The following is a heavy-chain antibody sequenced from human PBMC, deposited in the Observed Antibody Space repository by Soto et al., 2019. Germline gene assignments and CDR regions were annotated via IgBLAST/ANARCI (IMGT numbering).Heavy chain of an antibody. V-gene: IGHV3-9*01. CDR3: AKDISDFWSRYSKYYYYYMDV. Sequence: EVQLVESGGGLVQPGRSLRLSCAASGFTFDDYAMHWVRQAPGKGLEWVSGISWNSGSIGYADSVKGRFTISRDNAKNSLYLQMNSLRAEDTALYYCAKDISDFWSRYSKYYYYYMDVWGKGTTVTVSS. CDR2: ISWNSGSI. J-gene: IGHJ6*03. D-gene: IGHD3-3*01. CDR1: GFTFDDYA.